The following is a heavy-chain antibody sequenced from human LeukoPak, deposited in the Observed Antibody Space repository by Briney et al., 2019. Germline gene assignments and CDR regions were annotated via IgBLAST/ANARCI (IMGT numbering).Heavy chain of an antibody. Sequence: PGRSLRLSCAASGITLSNYGMSWVRQAPGKGLEWVAGISDSGGRTKYADSVKGRFTISRDNSKNSLYLQMNSLRAEDTAVYFCAKRGVVIRVILVGFHKEAYYFDSWGQGALVTVSS. CDR2: ISDSGGRT. V-gene: IGHV3-23*01. CDR3: AKRGVVIRVILVGFHKEAYYFDS. CDR1: GITLSNYG. J-gene: IGHJ4*02. D-gene: IGHD3-22*01.